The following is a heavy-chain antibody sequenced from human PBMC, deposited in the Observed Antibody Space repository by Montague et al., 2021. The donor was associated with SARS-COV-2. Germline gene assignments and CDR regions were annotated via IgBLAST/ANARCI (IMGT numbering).Heavy chain of an antibody. Sequence: SLRLSCAASGFTFSSYGMHWVRQAPGKGLEWVAVIWYDGSNKYYADSVKGRFTISRDNSKNTLYLQMNSLRAEDTAVYYCARSLSYYYGMDVWGRGTTVTVSS. CDR1: GFTFSSYG. CDR2: IWYDGSNK. D-gene: IGHD3-9*01. J-gene: IGHJ6*02. V-gene: IGHV3-33*01. CDR3: ARSLSYYYGMDV.